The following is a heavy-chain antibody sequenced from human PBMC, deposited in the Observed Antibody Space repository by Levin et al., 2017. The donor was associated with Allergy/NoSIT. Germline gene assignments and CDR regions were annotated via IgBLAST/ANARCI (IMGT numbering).Heavy chain of an antibody. V-gene: IGHV3-30*18. Sequence: GGSLRLSCAASGFTFSSYGMHWVRQAPGKGLEWVAVISYDGSNKYYADSVKGRFTISRDNSKNTLYLQMNSLRAEDTAVYYCAKDGIHIAQWLPNTYYFDYWGQGTVVTVSS. CDR1: GFTFSSYG. D-gene: IGHD6-19*01. J-gene: IGHJ4*02. CDR2: ISYDGSNK. CDR3: AKDGIHIAQWLPNTYYFDY.